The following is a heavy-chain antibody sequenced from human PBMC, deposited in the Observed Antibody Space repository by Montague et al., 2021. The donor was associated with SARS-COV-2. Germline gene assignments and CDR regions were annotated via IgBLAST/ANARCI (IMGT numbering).Heavy chain of an antibody. CDR1: GGSISNYY. V-gene: IGHV4-59*13. J-gene: IGHJ4*02. D-gene: IGHD6-19*01. Sequence: SETLSLTCTVSGGSISNYYWSWIRQSPGRGLEWIGYVYFTGKTNYNPSLKSRVTIPIDTSKNQFSLRLTSVIAADSAVYYCARGDNYTSGWHPSGVLDYWGQGAPVIVSS. CDR2: VYFTGKT. CDR3: ARGDNYTSGWHPSGVLDY.